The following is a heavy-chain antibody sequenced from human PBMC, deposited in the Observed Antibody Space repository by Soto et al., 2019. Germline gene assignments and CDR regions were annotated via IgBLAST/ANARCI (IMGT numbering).Heavy chain of an antibody. V-gene: IGHV3-11*01. CDR3: SKDRGYSSSPYYFDY. CDR1: GFTFSDYY. D-gene: IGHD6-13*01. Sequence: GGSLRLSCAASGFTFSDYYMSWIRQAPGKGLEWVSYISSSGSTIYYADSVRGRFTISRDNAKNSLYLQMNSLRAEDTAVYYCSKDRGYSSSPYYFDYWSQGTLVTVSS. CDR2: ISSSGSTI. J-gene: IGHJ4*02.